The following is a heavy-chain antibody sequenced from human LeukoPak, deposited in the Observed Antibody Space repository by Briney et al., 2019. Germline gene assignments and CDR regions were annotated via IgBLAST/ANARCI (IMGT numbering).Heavy chain of an antibody. Sequence: SGGSLRLSCAASGFTFSSYGMHWVRQAPGKGLVWVSRIKSDGSSTSYADSVKGRFTISRDNAKNTLYLQMNSLRAEDTAVYYCARAFQLRDYWGQGTLVTVSS. D-gene: IGHD1-26*01. J-gene: IGHJ4*02. CDR2: IKSDGSST. CDR1: GFTFSSYG. CDR3: ARAFQLRDY. V-gene: IGHV3-74*01.